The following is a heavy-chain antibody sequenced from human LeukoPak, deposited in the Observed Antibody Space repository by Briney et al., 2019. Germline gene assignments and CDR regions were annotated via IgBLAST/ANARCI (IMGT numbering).Heavy chain of an antibody. CDR3: ARALYSYGSPGAFDI. CDR2: IYSGGST. D-gene: IGHD5-18*01. J-gene: IGHJ3*02. V-gene: IGHV3-53*01. Sequence: RGSLRLSCAASGCTVSSNYMTWVRQAPGKGLEWVSVIYSGGSTYYADSVKGRFTISRDNSQNTLYLQMNSLRAEDTAVYYCARALYSYGSPGAFDIWGQGTMVTVSS. CDR1: GCTVSSNY.